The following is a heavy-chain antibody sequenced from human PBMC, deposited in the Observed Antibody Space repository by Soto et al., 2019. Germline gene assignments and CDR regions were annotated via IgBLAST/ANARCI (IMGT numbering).Heavy chain of an antibody. CDR2: ISGSGGST. V-gene: IGHV3-23*01. J-gene: IGHJ3*02. CDR1: GFTFSSYA. CDR3: AKDFAYGSGSYYPEYDAFDI. Sequence: GGSLRLSCAASGFTFSSYAMSWVRQAPGKGLEWVSAISGSGGSTYYADSVKGRFTISRDNSKNTLYLQMNSLRAEDTAVYYCAKDFAYGSGSYYPEYDAFDIWGQGTMVTVSS. D-gene: IGHD3-10*01.